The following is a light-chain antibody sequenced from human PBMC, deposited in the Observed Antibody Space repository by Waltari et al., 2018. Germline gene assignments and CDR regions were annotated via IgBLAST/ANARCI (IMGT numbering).Light chain of an antibody. Sequence: QSLLTQPPSASGTPGQRVTISCSGSDSNIGRNSVYWHKQLPGTAPKALIYETDQRPSGVPARFSGSKSGSSASLAISGLRPEDEAEYYCGSWDDSLRGYVFGPGTKVTVL. V-gene: IGLV1-47*01. CDR1: DSNIGRNS. CDR3: GSWDDSLRGYV. J-gene: IGLJ1*01. CDR2: ETD.